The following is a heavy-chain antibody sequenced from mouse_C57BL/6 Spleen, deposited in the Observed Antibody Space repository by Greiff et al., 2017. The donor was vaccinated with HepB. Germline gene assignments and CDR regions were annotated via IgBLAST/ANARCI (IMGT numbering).Heavy chain of an antibody. D-gene: IGHD1-1*01. CDR3: ARSLITTVVANYFDY. CDR2: INPNNGGT. Sequence: VQLQQSGPELVKPGASVKISCKASGYTFTDYYMNWVKQSHGKSLEWIGDINPNNGGTSYNQKFKGKATLTVDKSSSTAYMELRSLTSEDSAVYYCARSLITTVVANYFDYWGQGTTLTVSS. J-gene: IGHJ2*01. CDR1: GYTFTDYY. V-gene: IGHV1-26*01.